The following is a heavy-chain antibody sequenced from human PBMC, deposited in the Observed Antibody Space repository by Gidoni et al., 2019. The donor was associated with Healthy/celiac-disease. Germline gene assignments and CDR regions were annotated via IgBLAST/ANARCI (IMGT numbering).Heavy chain of an antibody. V-gene: IGHV3-33*01. CDR3: ARGPHPIKLHYGMDV. Sequence: QVQLVESGGGVVQPGRSLRLSCAASGFTFSSYGMHWVRQAPGKGLEWVAVIWYDGSNKYYADSVKGRFTISRDNSKNTLYLQMNSLRAEDTAVYYCARGPHPIKLHYGMDVWGQGTTVTVSS. CDR2: IWYDGSNK. J-gene: IGHJ6*02. CDR1: GFTFSSYG.